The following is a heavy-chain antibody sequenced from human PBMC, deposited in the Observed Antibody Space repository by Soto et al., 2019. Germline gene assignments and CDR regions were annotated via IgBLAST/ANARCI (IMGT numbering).Heavy chain of an antibody. D-gene: IGHD6-6*01. V-gene: IGHV4-61*01. J-gene: IGHJ5*02. CDR1: GGSVSSGSYY. CDR2: IYYSGRT. CDR3: ARRGVAARGWFDP. Sequence: PSETLSLTCTVSGGSVSSGSYYWSWIRQPPGKGLEWIGYIYYSGRTNYNPSLKSRVTISVDTSKNQFSLKLSSVTAADTAVYYCARRGVAARGWFDPWGQGTLVTVSS.